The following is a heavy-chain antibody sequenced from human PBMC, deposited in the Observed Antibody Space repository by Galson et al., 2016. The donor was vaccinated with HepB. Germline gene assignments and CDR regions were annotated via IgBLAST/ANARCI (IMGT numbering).Heavy chain of an antibody. CDR2: ISPSGWSS. D-gene: IGHD4/OR15-4a*01. V-gene: IGHV3-23*01. CDR1: TFASYA. J-gene: IGHJ3*02. CDR3: ARHLRVGSGAHRDVFDI. Sequence: TFASYAMTWVRQVPGKGLQWVSSISPSGWSSHDADSVKGRFTTSRDNSRFTLYLQMNSLRVEDAAVYYCARHLRVGSGAHRDVFDIWGRGTMVSVSS.